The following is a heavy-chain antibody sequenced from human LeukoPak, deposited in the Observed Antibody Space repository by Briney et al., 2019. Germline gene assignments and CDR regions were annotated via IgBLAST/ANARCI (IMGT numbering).Heavy chain of an antibody. D-gene: IGHD1/OR15-1a*01. CDR3: AKGTGYYYGMDV. J-gene: IGHJ6*02. Sequence: GRSLRLSCAASGFTFDDYAMHWVRHAPGKGLEWVSGISWNSGRIGYADSVKGRFTISRDNAKNSLYLQMNSLRAEDTALYYCAKGTGYYYGMDVWGQGTTVTVSS. CDR2: ISWNSGRI. CDR1: GFTFDDYA. V-gene: IGHV3-9*01.